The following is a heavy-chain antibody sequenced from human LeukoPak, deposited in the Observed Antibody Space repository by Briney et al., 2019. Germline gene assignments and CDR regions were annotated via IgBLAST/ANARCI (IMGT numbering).Heavy chain of an antibody. D-gene: IGHD4-23*01. J-gene: IGHJ5*02. Sequence: GGSLRLSCAASGFTFGSYAMHWVRQAPGKGLEWVAFIRYDGNNKNYADSVKGRFTISRDNSKDTLYLQMNSLRAEDTAVYYCAKGDDYGANTRLPKYNWFDPWGQGTLVTVSS. CDR2: IRYDGNNK. CDR3: AKGDDYGANTRLPKYNWFDP. CDR1: GFTFGSYA. V-gene: IGHV3-30*02.